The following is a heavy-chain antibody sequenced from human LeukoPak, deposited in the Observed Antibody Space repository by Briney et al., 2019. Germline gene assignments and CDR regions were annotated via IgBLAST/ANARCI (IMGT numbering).Heavy chain of an antibody. CDR1: GGTFSSYA. V-gene: IGHV1-69*13. D-gene: IGHD3-22*01. CDR3: AIPERNYYDSSGYPTYYFDY. J-gene: IGHJ4*02. Sequence: SVKVSCKASGGTFSSYAISWVRQAPGQGLECVGGIIPIFGTANYAQKFQGRVTITADESTSTAYMELSSLRSEDTAVYYCAIPERNYYDSSGYPTYYFDYWGQGTLVTVSS. CDR2: IIPIFGTA.